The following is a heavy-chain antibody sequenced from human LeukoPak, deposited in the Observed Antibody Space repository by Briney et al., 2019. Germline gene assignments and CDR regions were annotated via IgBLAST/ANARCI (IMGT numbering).Heavy chain of an antibody. Sequence: GGSLRLSCAASGFTFSGQYMDWVRQAPGRGLEWVGRTRNKANNYTTEYAASVKGRFTISRDDSKNSLYLQMNSLKTEDTAVYYCAGTYDSSDYSFDYWGQGTLVTVSS. CDR2: TRNKANNYTT. V-gene: IGHV3-72*01. J-gene: IGHJ4*02. D-gene: IGHD3-22*01. CDR3: AGTYDSSDYSFDY. CDR1: GFTFSGQY.